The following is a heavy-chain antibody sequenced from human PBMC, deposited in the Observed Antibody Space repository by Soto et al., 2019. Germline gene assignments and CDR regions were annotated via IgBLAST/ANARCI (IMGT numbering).Heavy chain of an antibody. CDR2: IYPSGST. CDR1: GGSFHGYY. D-gene: IGHD5-12*01. CDR3: VRGRSYSVYDF. V-gene: IGHV4-59*10. J-gene: IGHJ4*02. Sequence: PSETLSLTCAVYGGSFHGYYWIWIRQPAGMGLEWIGHIYPSGSTSYNPSLKSRVTMSLDTSKNQIFLNLTSVTAADTAVFYCVRGRSYSVYDFWGPGTLVTVSS.